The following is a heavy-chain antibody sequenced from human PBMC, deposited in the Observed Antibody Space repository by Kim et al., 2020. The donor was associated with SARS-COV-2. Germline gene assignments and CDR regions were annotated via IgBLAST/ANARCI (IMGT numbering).Heavy chain of an antibody. CDR3: AKGQPYYYDSSGYSGGFYYYYYMDV. V-gene: IGHV3-23*01. J-gene: IGHJ6*03. CDR2: ISGSGGST. Sequence: GGSLRLSCAASGFTFSSYAMSWVRQAPGKGLEWVSAISGSGGSTYYADSVKGRFTISRDNSKNTLYLQMNSLRAEDTAVYYCAKGQPYYYDSSGYSGGFYYYYYMDVWGKGTTVTVSS. CDR1: GFTFSSYA. D-gene: IGHD3-22*01.